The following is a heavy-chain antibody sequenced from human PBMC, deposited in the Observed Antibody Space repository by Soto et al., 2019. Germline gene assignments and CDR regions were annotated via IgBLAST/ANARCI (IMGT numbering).Heavy chain of an antibody. V-gene: IGHV3-23*01. CDR3: GKDPDLVLDVPFMDL. Sequence: EVQLLESGGGLVQPGGSLRLSCAASGFTFSSYAMRWVRQAPGKGLEWISAISGSGASTYYADSVKGRFTISRDNSKNTLDLEMNSLRAEDTAVYFCGKDPDLVLDVPFMDLWGQGILVTVSS. CDR2: ISGSGAST. J-gene: IGHJ5*02. CDR1: GFTFSSYA. D-gene: IGHD2-8*02.